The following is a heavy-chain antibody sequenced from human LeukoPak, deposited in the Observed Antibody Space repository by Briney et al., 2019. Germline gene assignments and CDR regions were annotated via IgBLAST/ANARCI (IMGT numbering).Heavy chain of an antibody. J-gene: IGHJ4*02. V-gene: IGHV3-21*01. CDR3: AVRRGIYY. CDR2: ISSSSSYI. Sequence: GGSLRLSCAASGFTFSSYSMSCVRQAPGKGLEWVSSISSSSSYIYYADSVKGRFTISRDNAKNSLYLQMNSLRAEDTAVYYCAVRRGIYYWGQGTLVTVSS. CDR1: GFTFSSYS.